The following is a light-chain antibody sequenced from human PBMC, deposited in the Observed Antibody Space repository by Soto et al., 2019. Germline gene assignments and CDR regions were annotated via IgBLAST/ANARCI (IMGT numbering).Light chain of an antibody. Sequence: QSVLTQPASVSGSPGRSITISCSGTSSDVGSYDHVAWYQQFPVKTPKLMIYEVSNRPSGVSSRFSGSKSGNTASLTISGLQAEDEADYYCISYTGSSTSYVFGSGTKVTVL. CDR2: EVS. V-gene: IGLV2-14*01. CDR1: SSDVGSYDH. J-gene: IGLJ1*01. CDR3: ISYTGSSTSYV.